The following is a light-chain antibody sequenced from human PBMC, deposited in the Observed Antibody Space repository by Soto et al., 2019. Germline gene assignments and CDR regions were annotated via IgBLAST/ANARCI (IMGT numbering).Light chain of an antibody. CDR2: GHS. CDR3: SSYTSSSTDV. V-gene: IGLV1-40*01. CDR1: TSNIGAGYD. J-gene: IGLJ1*01. Sequence: QSVLTQPPSVSGAPGQRVTIACTGSTSNIGAGYDVHWYRHLPGAAPKLLLSGHSHRPSGVPDRLSGSKSGTSASLAITGLQAEDEADYYCSSYTSSSTDVFGTGTKLTVL.